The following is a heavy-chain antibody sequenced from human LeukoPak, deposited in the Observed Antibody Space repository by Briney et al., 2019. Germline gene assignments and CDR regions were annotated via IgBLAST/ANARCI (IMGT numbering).Heavy chain of an antibody. CDR1: GGSISSYY. D-gene: IGHD3-22*01. CDR2: IYYSGST. Sequence: SETLSLTCTVSGGSISSYYWSWIRQPPGKGLEWIGNIYYSGSTNYNPSLKSRVTISVDTSKNQFSLKLSSVTAADTAVYYCTRGSIAYYYMDVWGKGTAVTISS. V-gene: IGHV4-59*01. CDR3: TRGSIAYYYMDV. J-gene: IGHJ6*03.